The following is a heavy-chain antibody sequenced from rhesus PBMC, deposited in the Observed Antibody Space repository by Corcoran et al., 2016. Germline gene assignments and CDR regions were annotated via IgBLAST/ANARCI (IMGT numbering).Heavy chain of an antibody. CDR3: ARDWGMWTGYSLDS. J-gene: IGHJ6*01. D-gene: IGHD3-3*01. Sequence: QVQLQESGPGVVKPSETLSLTCAVSGGSISDNYRWSWIRQPAGKGLEWIGFIYGSGKNTKYNPYFKSRVTISKDTSKNQVSLNLISVTAADTVVYYCARDWGMWTGYSLDSWGQGVVVTVSS. CDR2: IYGSGKNT. V-gene: IGHV4S10*01. CDR1: GGSISDNYR.